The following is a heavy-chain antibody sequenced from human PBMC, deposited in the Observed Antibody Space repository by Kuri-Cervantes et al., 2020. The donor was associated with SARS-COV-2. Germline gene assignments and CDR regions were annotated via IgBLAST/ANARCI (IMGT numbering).Heavy chain of an antibody. CDR1: GFTFSSYG. Sequence: GGSLRLSCAASGFTFSSYGMHWVRQAPGKGLEWVAFIRYDGSNKYYADSVKGRFTISRDNSKNTLYLQMISLRAEDTAVYYCAKDSLRRPFYYYYYYMDVWGKGTTVTVSS. J-gene: IGHJ6*03. CDR2: IRYDGSNK. CDR3: AKDSLRRPFYYYYYYMDV. D-gene: IGHD4-17*01. V-gene: IGHV3-30*02.